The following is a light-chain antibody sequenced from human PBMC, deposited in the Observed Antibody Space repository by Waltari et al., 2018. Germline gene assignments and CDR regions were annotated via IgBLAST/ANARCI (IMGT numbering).Light chain of an antibody. Sequence: DIVLTQSPASLAVSLGESATINCKSSQSVVFSSNNKNYLAWYQQKPGQPPKLLITWASTRESGVPDRFSGSGSETDFTLTISSLQAEDVAVYYCQQCYTFPYTFGQGTKLEIK. J-gene: IGKJ2*01. V-gene: IGKV4-1*01. CDR1: QSVVFSSNNKNY. CDR2: WAS. CDR3: QQCYTFPYT.